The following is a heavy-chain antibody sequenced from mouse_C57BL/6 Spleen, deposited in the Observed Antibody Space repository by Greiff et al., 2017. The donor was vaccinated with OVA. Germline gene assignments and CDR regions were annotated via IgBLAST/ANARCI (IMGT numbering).Heavy chain of an antibody. J-gene: IGHJ2*01. CDR2: ISNGGGST. Sequence: EVQGVESGGGLVQPGGSLKLSCAASGFTFSDYYMYWVRQTPEKRLEWVAYISNGGGSTYYPDTVKGRFTISRDNAKNTLYLQMSRLKSEDTAMYYCARHDGYYPFDYWGQGTTLTVSS. D-gene: IGHD2-3*01. CDR1: GFTFSDYY. V-gene: IGHV5-12*01. CDR3: ARHDGYYPFDY.